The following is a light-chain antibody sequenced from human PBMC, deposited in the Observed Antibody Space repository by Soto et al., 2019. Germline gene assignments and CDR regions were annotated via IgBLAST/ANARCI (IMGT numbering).Light chain of an antibody. V-gene: IGKV3-15*01. Sequence: EIVMTQSPATLSVSPGDRATLSCRAIQIFGRNLAWYQQRPGHTLRRLIYGVSTRATGVPARFSGSGSGTDFTLTISSLQSADCAVYYCQQYEYWPLTCGQGTKVEIK. CDR3: QQYEYWPLT. J-gene: IGKJ1*01. CDR1: QIFGRN. CDR2: GVS.